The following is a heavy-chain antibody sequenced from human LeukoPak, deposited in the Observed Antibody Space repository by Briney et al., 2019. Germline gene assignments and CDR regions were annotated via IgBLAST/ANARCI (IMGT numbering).Heavy chain of an antibody. D-gene: IGHD3-16*02. J-gene: IGHJ4*02. CDR1: EFSVGSNY. Sequence: NPGGSLRLSCAASEFSVGSNYMTWIRQPPGEGLEWIGEINDWGSTHYSPCLKCRVTISVDTSMYQFSVKLSFVIDADTAVYYCAGQGLITFGGVIVRVYHFDYWGQGTLVTVSS. CDR3: AGQGLITFGGVIVRVYHFDY. CDR2: INDWGST. V-gene: IGHV4-34*01.